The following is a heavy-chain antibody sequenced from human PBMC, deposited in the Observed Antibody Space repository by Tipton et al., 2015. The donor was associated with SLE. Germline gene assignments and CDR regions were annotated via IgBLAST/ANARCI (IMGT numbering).Heavy chain of an antibody. J-gene: IGHJ4*02. V-gene: IGHV4-39*07. CDR2: IYYSGST. CDR3: ARALQNYFDY. CDR1: GGSISSSSYY. Sequence: TLSLTCTVSGGSISSSSYYWGWIRQPPGKGLEWIGSIYYSGSTYYIPSLKSRVTISVDTSKNQFSLKLSSVTAADTAVYYCARALQNYFDYWGQGTLVTVSS.